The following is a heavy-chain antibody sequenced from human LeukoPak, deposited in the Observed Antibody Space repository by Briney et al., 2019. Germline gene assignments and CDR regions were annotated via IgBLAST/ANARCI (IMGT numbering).Heavy chain of an antibody. D-gene: IGHD6-6*01. V-gene: IGHV1-69*05. CDR3: ARAEREQLAQWDY. CDR2: IIPIFGTA. CDR1: GGTFSSYA. Sequence: SVKVSCKASGGTFSSYAMSWVRQAPGQGLEWMGRIIPIFGTANYAQKFQGRVTITTDESTSTAYMELSSLRSEDTAVYYCARAEREQLAQWDYWGQGTLVTVSS. J-gene: IGHJ4*02.